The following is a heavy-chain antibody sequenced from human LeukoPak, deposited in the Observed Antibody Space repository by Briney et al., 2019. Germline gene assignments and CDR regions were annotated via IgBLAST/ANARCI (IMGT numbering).Heavy chain of an antibody. V-gene: IGHV1-18*01. CDR2: ISAYNGNT. J-gene: IGHJ4*02. Sequence: ASVKVSCKASGYTFTSYGISWVRQAPGQGLEWMGWISAYNGNTNYAQKFQGRVTITADESTSTAYMELSSLRSEDTAVYYCARDGGYCSGGSCYSHGGTDYWGQGTLVTVSS. CDR3: ARDGGYCSGGSCYSHGGTDY. D-gene: IGHD2-15*01. CDR1: GYTFTSYG.